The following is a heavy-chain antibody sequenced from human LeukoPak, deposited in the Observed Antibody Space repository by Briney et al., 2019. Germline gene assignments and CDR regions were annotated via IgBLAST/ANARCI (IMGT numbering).Heavy chain of an antibody. CDR1: GYTFTSYG. CDR3: ARDPPATILYYYYGMDV. V-gene: IGHV1-18*01. Sequence: ASVKVSCKASGYTFTSYGISWVRQAPGQGLEWMGWISAYSGNTNYAQKLQGRVTMTTDTSTSTAYMELRSLRSDDTAVYYCARDPPATILYYYYGMDVWGQGTTVTVSS. J-gene: IGHJ6*02. D-gene: IGHD5-12*01. CDR2: ISAYSGNT.